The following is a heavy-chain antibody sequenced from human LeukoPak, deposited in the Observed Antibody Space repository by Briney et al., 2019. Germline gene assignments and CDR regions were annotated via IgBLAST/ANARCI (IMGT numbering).Heavy chain of an antibody. V-gene: IGHV4-59*01. D-gene: IGHD3-22*01. CDR2: IYYSGST. J-gene: IGHJ4*02. Sequence: SETLSLTCTVSGGSISSYYWSWIRQPAGKGLEWIGYIYYSGSTNYNSSLKSRVTILVDMSKNQFSLKLSSVTAADTAVYYCARVTGYMIEDYFDSWGQGTLVTVSS. CDR1: GGSISSYY. CDR3: ARVTGYMIEDYFDS.